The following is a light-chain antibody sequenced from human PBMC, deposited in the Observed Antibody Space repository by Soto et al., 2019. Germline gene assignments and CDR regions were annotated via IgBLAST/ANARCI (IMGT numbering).Light chain of an antibody. CDR2: KVS. V-gene: IGKV2-30*01. CDR3: MQGTHWPPLMYT. CDR1: QSLVSSNGNTY. J-gene: IGKJ2*01. Sequence: DVVMTQSPLSLPVTLGQPASISCRSDQSLVSSNGNTYLNWFHQRPGQSPRRLIYKVSNRDSGVPDRFSGSGSGTDFTLKISRVEAEDVGIYYCMQGTHWPPLMYTFGQGTKLEIK.